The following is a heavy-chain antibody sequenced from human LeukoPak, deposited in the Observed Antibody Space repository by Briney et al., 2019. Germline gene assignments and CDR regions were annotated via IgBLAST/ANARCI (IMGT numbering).Heavy chain of an antibody. CDR3: ARYTTAGYSSGWYGPSFDY. D-gene: IGHD6-19*01. CDR1: GFTFSSYW. CDR2: IKRDGSEK. Sequence: GGSLRLSCAASGFTFSSYWMNWLRQAPGKGLEWVANIKRDGSEKYYVDSLKGRFTISRDNAKNSLYLQMNSLRPEDTAVYYCARYTTAGYSSGWYGPSFDYWGQGTLVIVSS. V-gene: IGHV3-7*01. J-gene: IGHJ4*02.